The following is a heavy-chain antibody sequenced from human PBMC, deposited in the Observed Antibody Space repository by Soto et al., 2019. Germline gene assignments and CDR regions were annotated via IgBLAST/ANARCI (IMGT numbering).Heavy chain of an antibody. CDR1: GGTFSRYA. CDR3: ARSNSDFDY. V-gene: IGHV1-69*01. D-gene: IGHD4-4*01. CDR2: IIPMFGTA. J-gene: IGHJ4*02. Sequence: QVQLVQSGAEVKKPGSSVKVSCKASGGTFSRYAISWVRQAPGQGLEWMGGIIPMFGTANYAQKFKGRVTITADESTSTAHMELRSLRSEDTAVYYCARSNSDFDYWGQGTLVTVSS.